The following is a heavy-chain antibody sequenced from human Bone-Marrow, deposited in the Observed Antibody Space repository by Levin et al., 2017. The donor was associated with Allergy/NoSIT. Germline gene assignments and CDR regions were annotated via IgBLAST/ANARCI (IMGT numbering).Heavy chain of an antibody. J-gene: IGHJ4*02. CDR1: GYSFTAYD. CDR3: ARGLAFSSGEKRGFDY. CDR2: MKPNSGDT. D-gene: IGHD3-10*01. Sequence: ASVKVSCKASGYSFTAYDIYWVRQVTGQGLEWMGWMKPNSGDTDFAQRFQGRVTMTRDTSESTAYMELSSLTSEDTAVYYCARGLAFSSGEKRGFDYWGQGTLVTVSS. V-gene: IGHV1-8*01.